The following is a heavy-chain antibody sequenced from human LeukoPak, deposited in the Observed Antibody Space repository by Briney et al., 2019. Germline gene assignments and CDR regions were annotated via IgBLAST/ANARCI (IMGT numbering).Heavy chain of an antibody. CDR3: AKDHRRREAAYYYYYMDV. V-gene: IGHV3-23*01. J-gene: IGHJ6*03. D-gene: IGHD6-13*01. CDR2: ISVDGGDI. Sequence: GGSLRLSCAASRFAFHNYAMTWIRQAPERGLEWVSSISVDGGDIKYTDSAKGRFTISRDNSKGTLYLQMDSLRAEDTAVYYCAKDHRRREAAYYYYYMDVWGKGTTVTVSS. CDR1: RFAFHNYA.